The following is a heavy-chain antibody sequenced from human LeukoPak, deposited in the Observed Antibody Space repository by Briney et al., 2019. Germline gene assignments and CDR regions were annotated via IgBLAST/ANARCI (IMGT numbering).Heavy chain of an antibody. CDR1: GYSISSGYY. Sequence: SETLSLTCTVSGYSISSGYYWGWIRQPPGKGLEWIGSIYHSGSTYYNPSLKSRVTISVDTSKNQFSLKLSSVTAADTAVYYCARVNYSRAFDIWGQGTMVTVSS. V-gene: IGHV4-38-2*02. D-gene: IGHD2-15*01. CDR3: ARVNYSRAFDI. J-gene: IGHJ3*02. CDR2: IYHSGST.